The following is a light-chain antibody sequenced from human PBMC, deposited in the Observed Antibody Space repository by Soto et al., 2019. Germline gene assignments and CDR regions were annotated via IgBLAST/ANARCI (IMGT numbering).Light chain of an antibody. CDR3: QSYDSGLSGSV. CDR2: SNI. V-gene: IGLV1-40*01. Sequence: QPVLTQSPSVSGAPGQRVTISCTGSSSNIGAGYDVHWYQQLPGTAPKLLIYSNINRPSGVPDRFSGSKSGTSAALAITGLRAEDEADYYCQSYDSGLSGSVFGGGTKLTVL. CDR1: SSNIGAGYD. J-gene: IGLJ3*02.